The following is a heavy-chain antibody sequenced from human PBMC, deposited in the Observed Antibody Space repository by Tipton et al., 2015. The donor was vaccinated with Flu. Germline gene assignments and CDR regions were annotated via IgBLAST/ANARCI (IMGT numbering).Heavy chain of an antibody. V-gene: IGHV3-7*03. CDR3: ARGRGYCITTTCLLPFDF. CDR1: GFTFSRYW. CDR2: IKQDGSEK. Sequence: SLRLSCAASGFTFSRYWMNWVRQAPGKGLEWVANIKQDGSEKYYVDSVKGRFTISRDNAKNSLYLQMNSLRAEDTAVYYCARGRGYCITTTCLLPFDFWGQGTLVTVSS. J-gene: IGHJ4*02. D-gene: IGHD2-2*01.